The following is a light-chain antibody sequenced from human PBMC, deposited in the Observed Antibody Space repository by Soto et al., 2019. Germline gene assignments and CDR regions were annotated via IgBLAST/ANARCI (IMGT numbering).Light chain of an antibody. V-gene: IGKV1D-12*01. J-gene: IGKJ5*01. CDR2: GAS. CDR3: QQAYSFPIT. CDR1: QDIAVY. Sequence: DIEVTQSPSSVSSSVGDIVTISCRASQDIAVYLAWYQHKPGRTPELLIHGASRLQSGVPAGFSGSGSGTDFTLSINSLQPEDFATYYCQQAYSFPITFGQGTRLEI.